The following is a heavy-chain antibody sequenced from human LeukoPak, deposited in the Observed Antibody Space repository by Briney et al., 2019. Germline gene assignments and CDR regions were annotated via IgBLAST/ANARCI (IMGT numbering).Heavy chain of an antibody. V-gene: IGHV3-48*04. Sequence: GGSLRLSCAASGFTFSSYSMNWVRQAPGKGLEWVSYISSSSSTIYYADSVKGRFTISRDNAKNSLYLQMNSLRAEDTAVYYCARGRSLEYFQHWGQGTLVTVSS. CDR2: ISSSSSTI. CDR1: GFTFSSYS. J-gene: IGHJ1*01. CDR3: ARGRSLEYFQH.